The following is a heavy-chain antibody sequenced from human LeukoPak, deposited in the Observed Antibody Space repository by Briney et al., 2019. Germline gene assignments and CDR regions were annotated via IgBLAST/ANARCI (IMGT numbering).Heavy chain of an antibody. CDR1: GFTFSSYA. D-gene: IGHD6-13*01. J-gene: IGHJ4*02. CDR3: ARAYSSSWYTDY. CDR2: ISYDGSNK. Sequence: PGRSLRLSFAASGFTFSSYAMHWVRQAPGKGLEWVAVISYDGSNKYYADSVKGRFTISRDNSKNTLYLQMNSLRAEDTAVYYCARAYSSSWYTDYWGQGTLVTVSS. V-gene: IGHV3-30-3*01.